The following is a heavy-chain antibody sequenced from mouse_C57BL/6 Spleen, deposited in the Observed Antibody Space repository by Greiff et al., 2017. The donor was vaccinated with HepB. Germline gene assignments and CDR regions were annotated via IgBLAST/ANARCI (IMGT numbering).Heavy chain of an antibody. D-gene: IGHD2-4*01. J-gene: IGHJ1*03. CDR2: ISSGGSYT. Sequence: EVQRVESGGDLVKPGGSLKLSCAASGFTFSSYGMSWVRQTPDKRLEWVATISSGGSYTYYPDSVKGRFTISRDNAKNTLYLQMSSLKSEDTAMYYCASQGGDYDDWYFDVWGTGTTVTVSS. CDR3: ASQGGDYDDWYFDV. CDR1: GFTFSSYG. V-gene: IGHV5-6*01.